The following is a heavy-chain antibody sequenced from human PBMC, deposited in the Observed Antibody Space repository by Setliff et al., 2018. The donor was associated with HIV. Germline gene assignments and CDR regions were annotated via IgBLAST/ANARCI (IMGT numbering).Heavy chain of an antibody. Sequence: PGESLTISCSASGFTFSSFSINWVRQAPGKGLEWVSSISSSSSYIYYADSVRGRFTIARDDAKSSLYLQMNSLRAEDTAVYYCARVGYSSSWGKYYYYMDVWGKGTTVTVSS. CDR2: ISSSSSYI. V-gene: IGHV3-21*01. CDR3: ARVGYSSSWGKYYYYMDV. CDR1: GFTFSSFS. J-gene: IGHJ6*03. D-gene: IGHD6-6*01.